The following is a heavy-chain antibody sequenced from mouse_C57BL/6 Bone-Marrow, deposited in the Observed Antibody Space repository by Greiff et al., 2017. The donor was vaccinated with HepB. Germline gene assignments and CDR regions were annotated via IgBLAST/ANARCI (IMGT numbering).Heavy chain of an antibody. D-gene: IGHD1-1*01. CDR3: ARSQRLRSYYYAMDY. CDR2: IDPEDGET. CDR1: GFNIKDYY. V-gene: IGHV14-2*01. Sequence: VQLKESGAELVKPGASVKLSCTASGFNIKDYYMHWVKQRTEQGLEWIGRIDPEDGETKYAPKFQGKATITADTSSNTAYLQLSSLTSEDTAVYYCARSQRLRSYYYAMDYWGQGTSVTVSS. J-gene: IGHJ4*01.